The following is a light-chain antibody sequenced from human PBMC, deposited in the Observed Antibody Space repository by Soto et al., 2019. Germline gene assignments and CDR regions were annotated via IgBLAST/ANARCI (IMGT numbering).Light chain of an antibody. CDR3: QQGYSPPFT. CDR2: AAY. V-gene: IGKV1-39*01. CDR1: QSLSSY. Sequence: DIQMTQSPSSLSASVGDRVTITCRASQSLSSYLNWYQQKPGKAPELLIYAAYSLQSGVPSRFSGSGSGTDFTLTISSLQPEDFASYYCQQGYSPPFTFGPGTTVDIK. J-gene: IGKJ3*01.